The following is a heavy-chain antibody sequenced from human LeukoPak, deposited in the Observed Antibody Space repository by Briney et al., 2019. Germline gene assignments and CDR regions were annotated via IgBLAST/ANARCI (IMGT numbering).Heavy chain of an antibody. J-gene: IGHJ4*02. CDR2: IYPGDSDT. CDR1: GYSFTSYW. CDR3: ARPLVGTGYSSSWYFAY. V-gene: IGHV5-51*01. Sequence: PGESLKISCKGSGYSFTSYWIAWVRQMPGKGLEWMGIIYPGDSDTRYSPSFQGQVTISADKSISTAYLQWTSLKASDTAMYYCARPLVGTGYSSSWYFAYWGQRTQVTVSS. D-gene: IGHD6-13*01.